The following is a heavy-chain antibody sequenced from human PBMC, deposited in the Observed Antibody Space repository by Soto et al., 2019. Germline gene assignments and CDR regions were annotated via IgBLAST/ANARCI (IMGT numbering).Heavy chain of an antibody. Sequence: PGGSLRLSCAASGFTFSSYGMHWVRQAPGKGLEWVAVIWYDGSNKYYADSVKGRFTISRDNSKNTLYLQMNSLRAEDTAVYYCARGPRTHFDSSSWVLDAFDIWGQGTMVTVSS. J-gene: IGHJ3*02. CDR2: IWYDGSNK. V-gene: IGHV3-33*01. D-gene: IGHD6-13*01. CDR1: GFTFSSYG. CDR3: ARGPRTHFDSSSWVLDAFDI.